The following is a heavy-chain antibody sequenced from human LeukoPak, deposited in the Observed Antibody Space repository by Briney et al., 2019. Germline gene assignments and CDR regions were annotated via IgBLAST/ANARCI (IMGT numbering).Heavy chain of an antibody. CDR2: IYYSGST. Sequence: SETLSLTCTVSGGSISSYYWSWIRQPPGKGLEWIGYIYYSGSTNYNPSLKSRVTISVDTSKNQFSLKLSSVTAADTAVYYCARQADSRLDFDYWGQGTLVSVSS. J-gene: IGHJ4*02. D-gene: IGHD3-22*01. V-gene: IGHV4-59*08. CDR3: ARQADSRLDFDY. CDR1: GGSISSYY.